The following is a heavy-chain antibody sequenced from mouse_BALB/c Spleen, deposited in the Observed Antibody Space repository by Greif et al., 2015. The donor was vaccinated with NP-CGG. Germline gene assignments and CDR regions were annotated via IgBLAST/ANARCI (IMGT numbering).Heavy chain of an antibody. CDR1: GFTFSSYA. J-gene: IGHJ3*01. Sequence: EVKLVESGGGLVKPGGSLKLSCAASGFTFSSYAMSWVRQTPEKRLEWVASISSGGSTYYPDSVKGRFTISRDNARNILYLQMSSLRSEDTAMHYCARGGGLGQGFAYWGQGTLVTVSA. D-gene: IGHD4-1*01. V-gene: IGHV5-6-5*01. CDR3: ARGGGLGQGFAY. CDR2: ISSGGST.